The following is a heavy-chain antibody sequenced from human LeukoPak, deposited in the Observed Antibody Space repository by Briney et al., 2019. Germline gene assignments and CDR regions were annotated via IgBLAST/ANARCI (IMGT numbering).Heavy chain of an antibody. J-gene: IGHJ6*03. Sequence: GGSLRLSCAASGFTFSGSAMHWVRQASGKGLEWVGRIRSKANSCATAYAASVKGRFTISRDDSKNTAYLQMNSLKTEDTAVYYCAKHESYYYYFYMDVWGKGTTVTVSS. CDR3: AKHESYYYYFYMDV. V-gene: IGHV3-73*01. CDR1: GFTFSGSA. CDR2: IRSKANSCAT.